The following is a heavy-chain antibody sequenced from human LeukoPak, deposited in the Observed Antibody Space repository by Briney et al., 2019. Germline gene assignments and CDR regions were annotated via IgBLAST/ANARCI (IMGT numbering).Heavy chain of an antibody. Sequence: SETLSLTCTVSGGSISSGSHYWGWIRQPPGKGLEWIGSIYYSGSTYYNPSLKSRLTISVDTAKNQFSLKLSSVTAADTAVYYCASFRRGFGELSKYYSYYYMDVWGNGTTVTVSS. V-gene: IGHV4-39*01. CDR3: ASFRRGFGELSKYYSYYYMDV. CDR1: GGSISSGSHY. J-gene: IGHJ6*03. D-gene: IGHD3-10*01. CDR2: IYYSGST.